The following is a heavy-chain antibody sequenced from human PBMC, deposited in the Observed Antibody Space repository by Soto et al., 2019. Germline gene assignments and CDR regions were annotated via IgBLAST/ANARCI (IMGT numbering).Heavy chain of an antibody. V-gene: IGHV4-59*01. CDR1: RTSISSYY. D-gene: IGHD5-12*01. CDR3: ASKSSGYDQ. Sequence: SETLSLTCTVSRTSISSYYWSWIRHPTGKGLEWIGYIYYSGSTNYIRSLKSRVAISVDTSKNQFSLKLNSVSAADTAVYYCASKSSGYDQWGQGILVTV. CDR2: IYYSGST. J-gene: IGHJ5*02.